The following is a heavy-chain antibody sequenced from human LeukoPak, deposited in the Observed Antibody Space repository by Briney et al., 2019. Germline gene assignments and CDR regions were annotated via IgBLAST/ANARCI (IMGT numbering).Heavy chain of an antibody. Sequence: GGSLRLSCAASGFTFSSYSMSWVRQAPGKGLEWVSGISGGGGTYYAESVKGRFTISRDNSKNTLYLQMNSLRAEDTAVYYCAKGFFYYDSSGYPYFDYWGQGTLVTVSS. CDR3: AKGFFYYDSSGYPYFDY. CDR2: ISGGGGT. CDR1: GFTFSSYS. V-gene: IGHV3-23*01. J-gene: IGHJ4*02. D-gene: IGHD3-22*01.